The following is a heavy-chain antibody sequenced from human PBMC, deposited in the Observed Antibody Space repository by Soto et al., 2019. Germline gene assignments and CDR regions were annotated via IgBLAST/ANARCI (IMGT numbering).Heavy chain of an antibody. J-gene: IGHJ4*02. CDR2: IIPNFGTA. Sequence: ASVKVSCKASGGTFSSYAISWVRQAPGQGLEWMGGIIPNFGTANYAQKFQGRVTITADESTSTAYMELRSLRSEDTAVYYCARGGMVVTALSYFDYWGQGTLVTVSS. CDR1: GGTFSSYA. D-gene: IGHD2-21*02. CDR3: ARGGMVVTALSYFDY. V-gene: IGHV1-69*13.